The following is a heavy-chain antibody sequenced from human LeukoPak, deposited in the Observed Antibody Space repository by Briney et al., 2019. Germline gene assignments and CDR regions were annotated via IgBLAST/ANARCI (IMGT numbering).Heavy chain of an antibody. CDR3: AKEREMGTITHAFYI. CDR2: IIPILNIA. CDR1: GYTFTGYY. V-gene: IGHV1-69*02. D-gene: IGHD5-24*01. J-gene: IGHJ3*02. Sequence: ASVKVSCKASGYTFTGYYMHWVRQAPGQGLEWMGRIIPILNIANYAQKFQGRVIITADKSTSTAYMELSSLRSEDTAVFYCAKEREMGTITHAFYILGQGTMVTVSS.